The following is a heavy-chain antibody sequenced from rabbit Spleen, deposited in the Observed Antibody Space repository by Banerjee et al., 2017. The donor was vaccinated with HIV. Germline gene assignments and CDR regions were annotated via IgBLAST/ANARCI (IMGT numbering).Heavy chain of an antibody. D-gene: IGHD1-1*01. CDR1: GFSFSSSYY. CDR3: ARDTSSSFSTYGMDL. V-gene: IGHV1S45*01. Sequence: QEQLVESGGGLVKPGASLTLTCTASGFSFSSSYYMCWVRQAPGKGLEWIACIDIGSSGFTYFATWAKGRFTISKTSSTTVTLQMTSLTAADTATYFCARDTSSSFSTYGMDLWGQGTLVTVS. CDR2: IDIGSSGFT. J-gene: IGHJ6*01.